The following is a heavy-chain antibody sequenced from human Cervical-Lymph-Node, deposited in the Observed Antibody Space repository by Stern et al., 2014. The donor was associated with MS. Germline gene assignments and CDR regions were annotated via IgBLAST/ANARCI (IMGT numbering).Heavy chain of an antibody. J-gene: IGHJ4*02. CDR3: GRDTCRGGGCYFRY. CDR2: VSNEGSKQ. D-gene: IGHD2-15*01. CDR1: GFIFSNYA. Sequence: VQSGRSLRLSCAASGFIFSNYAMHWVRQAPGQGLDWVAFVSNEGSKQFYADSVKGRFTISRDNANNTLYLQMNSLRPEDTAVYYCGRDTCRGGGCYFRYWGQGILITVSS. V-gene: IGHV3-30-3*01.